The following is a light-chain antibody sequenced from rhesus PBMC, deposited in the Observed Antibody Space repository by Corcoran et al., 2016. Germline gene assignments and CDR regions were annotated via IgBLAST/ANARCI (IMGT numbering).Light chain of an antibody. V-gene: IGKV1-33*02. CDR2: AAS. J-gene: IGKJ2*01. CDR1: QGISKW. CDR3: QQHNSNPYS. Sequence: DIQMTQSPSSLSASVGDRVTITCQASQGISKWLAWYQQKPGKAPKLLIYAASSLQSGVPSRLSGSGSGTEFTLTISSLQHEDFATYYCQQHNSNPYSFGQGTKVEIK.